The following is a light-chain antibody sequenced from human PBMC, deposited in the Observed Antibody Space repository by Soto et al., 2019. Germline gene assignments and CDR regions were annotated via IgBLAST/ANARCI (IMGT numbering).Light chain of an antibody. J-gene: IGKJ1*01. Sequence: DIVMTQSPDSLAVSLGERATINCKSSQSVLYSSNNKNYLAWYQQKPGQPPKLLIYWASTRESGVPDRFSGSGSGTDVTFTISSLEAEDVAVYYCQQYYRPWTFGQGTKVEIK. CDR3: QQYYRPWT. CDR2: WAS. V-gene: IGKV4-1*01. CDR1: QSVLYSSNNKNY.